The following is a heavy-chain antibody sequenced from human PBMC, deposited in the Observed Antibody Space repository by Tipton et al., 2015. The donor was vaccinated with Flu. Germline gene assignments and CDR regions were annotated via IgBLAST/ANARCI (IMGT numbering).Heavy chain of an antibody. CDR2: IYSGGST. Sequence: SLRLSCAASGFTVSSNYMSWVRQAPGKGLEWVSVIYSGGSTYYADSVKGRFTISRDNSKNTLYLQMNSLRAEDTAVYYCAKDQSYVVVTAIGSYYYGMDVWGQGTTVTVSS. CDR3: AKDQSYVVVTAIGSYYYGMDV. D-gene: IGHD2-21*02. J-gene: IGHJ6*02. V-gene: IGHV3-53*01. CDR1: GFTVSSNY.